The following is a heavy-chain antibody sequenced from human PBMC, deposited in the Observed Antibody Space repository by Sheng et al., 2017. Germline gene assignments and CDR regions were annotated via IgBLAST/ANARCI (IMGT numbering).Heavy chain of an antibody. CDR1: GFTFNSYA. Sequence: EVQLVESGGGLVQPGGSLRLSCAASGFTFNSYAMSWVRQAPGKGLEWVSTVTGSGANTYYADSVKGRFTISRDNSKNTVFLQMNSLRDDDTAVYYCANAADYTYFHHWGQGTLVTVSS. CDR2: VTGSGANT. V-gene: IGHV3-23*04. CDR3: ANAADYTYFHH. J-gene: IGHJ1*01. D-gene: IGHD3-3*01.